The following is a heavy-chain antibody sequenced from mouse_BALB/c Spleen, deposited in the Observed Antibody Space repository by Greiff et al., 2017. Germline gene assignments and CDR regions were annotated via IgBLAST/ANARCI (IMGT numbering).Heavy chain of an antibody. J-gene: IGHJ4*01. Sequence: EVQRVESGGGLVKPGGSLKLSCAASGFTFSDYYMYWVRQTPEKRLEWVATISDGGSYTYYPDSVKGRFTISRDNAKNNLYLQMSSLKSEDTAMYYCARNGYDLYYAMDYWGQGTSVTVTS. CDR2: ISDGGSYT. CDR3: ARNGYDLYYAMDY. CDR1: GFTFSDYY. V-gene: IGHV5-4*02. D-gene: IGHD2-2*01.